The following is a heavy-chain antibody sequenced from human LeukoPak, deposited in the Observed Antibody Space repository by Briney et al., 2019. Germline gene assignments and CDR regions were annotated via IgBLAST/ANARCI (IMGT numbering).Heavy chain of an antibody. CDR1: EFTVSSNY. V-gene: IGHV3-66*01. D-gene: IGHD5/OR15-5a*01. CDR2: IYSGGST. CDR3: ARDRGVSYFDY. Sequence: GGSLRLSCAASEFTVSSNYMSWVRQAPGKGLEWVSVIYSGGSTYYADSVKGRFTISKDNSKNTLYLQMNSLRAEDTAVYYCARDRGVSYFDYWGQGTLVTVSS. J-gene: IGHJ4*02.